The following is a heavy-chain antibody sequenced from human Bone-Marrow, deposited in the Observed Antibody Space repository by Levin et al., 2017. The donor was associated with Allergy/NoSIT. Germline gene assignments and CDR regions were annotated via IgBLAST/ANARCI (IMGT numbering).Heavy chain of an antibody. CDR1: GHPLSELS. D-gene: IGHD3-10*01. Sequence: ASVKVSCKISGHPLSELSMHWVRQAPGKGLEWMGGFEPEDGETFYAQKLQGRATMTEDASTDTAYMELNGLTSEDTAVYYCAAARIYVIRGVFIQYWGQGTVVTVSS. CDR3: AAARIYVIRGVFIQY. V-gene: IGHV1-24*01. CDR2: FEPEDGET. J-gene: IGHJ4*02.